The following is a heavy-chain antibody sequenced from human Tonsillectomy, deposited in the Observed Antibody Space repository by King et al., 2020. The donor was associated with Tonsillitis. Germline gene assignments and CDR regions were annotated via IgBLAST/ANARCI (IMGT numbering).Heavy chain of an antibody. CDR2: IYHVGNP. CDR1: VGSISTGGYS. V-gene: IGHV4-30-2*01. J-gene: IGHJ4*02. D-gene: IGHD3-22*01. Sequence: QLQESGSGLVKPSEALSLTCAVSVGSISTGGYSWSWIRPPPGKGLGWIAYIYHVGNPFYRSSLQSRVTISVDSSKNQFSLKLTSVTAAATAMYYCARGYFYDGGGSARTYYFDSWGQGTLVTVSS. CDR3: ARGYFYDGGGSARTYYFDS.